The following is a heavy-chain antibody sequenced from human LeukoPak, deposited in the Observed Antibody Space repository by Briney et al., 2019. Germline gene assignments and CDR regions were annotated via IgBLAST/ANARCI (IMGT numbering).Heavy chain of an antibody. CDR2: IYPGDSDT. CDR1: EYSFTSYW. V-gene: IGHV5-51*01. J-gene: IGHJ4*02. CDR3: VRDISGYYPPYYFDY. Sequence: GESLKISCKGSEYSFTSYWIGWVRQMPGKGLEWMGIIYPGDSDTRYSPSFQGQVTISADKSISTAYLQWSSLKASDTAIYYCVRDISGYYPPYYFDYWGQGTLVTVSS. D-gene: IGHD3-22*01.